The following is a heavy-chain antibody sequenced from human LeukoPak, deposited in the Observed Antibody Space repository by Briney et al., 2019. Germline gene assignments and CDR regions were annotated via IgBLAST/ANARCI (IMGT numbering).Heavy chain of an antibody. CDR1: GFTFSSYA. CDR3: ARHGRSGSYPYYFDY. J-gene: IGHJ4*02. V-gene: IGHV4-39*01. D-gene: IGHD1-26*01. Sequence: GSLRLSCAASGFTFSSYAMSWVRQPPGKGLEWIGSIYYGGSTYYNPSLKSRVTISVDTSKNQFSLKLSSVTAADTAIYYCARHGRSGSYPYYFDYWGQGTLVTVSS. CDR2: IYYGGST.